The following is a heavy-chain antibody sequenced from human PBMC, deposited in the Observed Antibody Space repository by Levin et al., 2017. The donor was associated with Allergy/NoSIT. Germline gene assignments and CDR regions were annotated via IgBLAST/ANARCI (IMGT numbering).Heavy chain of an antibody. CDR2: IIPIFGTA. CDR3: ARVRGIAVAGWYYFDY. J-gene: IGHJ4*02. D-gene: IGHD6-19*01. V-gene: IGHV1-69*13. CDR1: GGTFSSYA. Sequence: SVKVSCKASGGTFSSYAISWVRQAPGQGLEWMGGIIPIFGTANYAQKFQGRVTITADESTSTAYMELSSLRSEDTAVYYCARVRGIAVAGWYYFDYWGQGTLVTVSS.